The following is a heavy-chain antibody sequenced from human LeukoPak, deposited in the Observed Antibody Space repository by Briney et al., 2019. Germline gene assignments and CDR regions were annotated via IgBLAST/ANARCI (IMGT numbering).Heavy chain of an antibody. Sequence: KPSETLSLTCAVSGYSISSGYYWGWIRQPPGKGLEWIGSIYHSGSTYYNPSLKSRVTISVDTSKNQFSPKLSSVTAADTAVYYCARHQLRRGYSYGNDAFDIWGQGTMVTVSS. V-gene: IGHV4-38-2*01. CDR2: IYHSGST. J-gene: IGHJ3*02. D-gene: IGHD5-18*01. CDR3: ARHQLRRGYSYGNDAFDI. CDR1: GYSISSGYY.